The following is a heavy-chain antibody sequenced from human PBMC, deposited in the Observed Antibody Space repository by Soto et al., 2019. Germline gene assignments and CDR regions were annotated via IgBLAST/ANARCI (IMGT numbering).Heavy chain of an antibody. V-gene: IGHV5-51*01. J-gene: IGHJ4*02. Sequence: GESLNIYGNASGYSFTSYWIGWVRQMPGKGLEWMGIIYPGDSDTIYSPSFQGQVTISADKSISTAYLQWNSLKASDTAMYYCARPPYSASYYYFDQWGQGTPVTVSS. CDR3: ARPPYSASYYYFDQ. CDR2: IYPGDSDT. CDR1: GYSFTSYW. D-gene: IGHD1-26*01.